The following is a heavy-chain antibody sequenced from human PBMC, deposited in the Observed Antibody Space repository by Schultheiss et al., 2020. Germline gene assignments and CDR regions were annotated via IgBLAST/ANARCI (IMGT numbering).Heavy chain of an antibody. J-gene: IGHJ5*02. CDR1: GGTFSSYA. V-gene: IGHV1-69*13. D-gene: IGHD3-10*01. Sequence: SVKVSCKASGGTFSSYAISWVRQAPGQGLEWMGGIIPIFGTANYAQKFQGRVTITADESTSTAYMELSSLRSEDTAVYYCARVPRRSGSYRGSYWFDPWGQGTLGTVS. CDR3: ARVPRRSGSYRGSYWFDP. CDR2: IIPIFGTA.